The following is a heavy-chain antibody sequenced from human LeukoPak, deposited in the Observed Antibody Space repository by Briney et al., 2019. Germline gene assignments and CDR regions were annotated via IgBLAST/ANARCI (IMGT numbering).Heavy chain of an antibody. D-gene: IGHD3-22*01. J-gene: IGHJ4*02. Sequence: PSETLSLTCTVSGGSISSGGYYWSWIRQHPGKGLEWIGYIYYSGSTYYNPSLKSRVTISVDTSKNQFSLKLSSVTAADTAVYYCARHHDSYYEPMDYWGQGTLVTVSS. CDR1: GGSISSGGYY. CDR2: IYYSGST. V-gene: IGHV4-31*03. CDR3: ARHHDSYYEPMDY.